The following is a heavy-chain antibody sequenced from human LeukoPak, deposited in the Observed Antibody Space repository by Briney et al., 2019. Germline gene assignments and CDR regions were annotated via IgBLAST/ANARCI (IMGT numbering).Heavy chain of an antibody. J-gene: IGHJ4*02. CDR3: ARGTRRYCSSTSCYGVLFDY. V-gene: IGHV3-7*01. CDR1: GFTFSSYW. D-gene: IGHD2-2*01. CDR2: IKQDGSEK. Sequence: GGSLRLSCAASGFTFSSYWMSWVRQAPGKGLEWVANIKQDGSEKYYVDSVKGRFTISRDNAKNSLYLQMNSLRAEDTAVYYCARGTRRYCSSTSCYGVLFDYWGQGTLVTVSS.